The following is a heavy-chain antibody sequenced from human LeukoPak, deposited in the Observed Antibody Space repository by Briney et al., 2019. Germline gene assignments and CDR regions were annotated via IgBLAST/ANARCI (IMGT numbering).Heavy chain of an antibody. CDR3: ARDTSQGTNWFDP. J-gene: IGHJ5*02. V-gene: IGHV1-69*06. D-gene: IGHD2-2*01. CDR1: GGTFSSYA. Sequence: ASVKVSCKASGGTFSSYAISWVRQAPGQGLEWMGGIIPIFGTANYAQKFQGRVTITADKSTSTAYMELSSLRSEDTAVYYCARDTSQGTNWFDPWGQGTLVTVSS. CDR2: IIPIFGTA.